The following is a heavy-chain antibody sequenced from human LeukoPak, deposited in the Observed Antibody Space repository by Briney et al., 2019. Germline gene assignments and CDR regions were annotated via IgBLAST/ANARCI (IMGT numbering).Heavy chain of an antibody. V-gene: IGHV3-30*18. J-gene: IGHJ4*02. D-gene: IGHD5-24*01. Sequence: GGSLRLSCAASGSTFSSYGMHWVRQAPGKGLEWVAVISYDGSNKYYADSVKGRFTISRDNSKNTLYLQMNSLRAEDTAVYYCAKDVEMATTLGFDYWGQGTLVTVSS. CDR1: GSTFSSYG. CDR3: AKDVEMATTLGFDY. CDR2: ISYDGSNK.